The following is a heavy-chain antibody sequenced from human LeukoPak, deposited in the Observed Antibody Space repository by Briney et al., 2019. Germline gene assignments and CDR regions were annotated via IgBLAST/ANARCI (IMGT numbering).Heavy chain of an antibody. J-gene: IGHJ4*02. CDR3: MRDAS. Sequence: QPGGSLRLSCAVSGATVSSNHMSWVRQAPGKGLEWVSAIYSGGGTYYADSVKGKFTLSRDNSKNTLYLQMNSLRAEGTAIYYCMRDASWGQGTLVTVSS. V-gene: IGHV3-66*01. CDR1: GATVSSNH. CDR2: IYSGGGT.